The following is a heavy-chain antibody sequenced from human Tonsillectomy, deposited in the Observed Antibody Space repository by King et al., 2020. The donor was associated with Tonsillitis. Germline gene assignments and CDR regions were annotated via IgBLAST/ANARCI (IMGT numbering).Heavy chain of an antibody. CDR1: GESIRSGRYY. J-gene: IGHJ4*02. CDR2: MYTNGET. CDR3: AAGQQPMGHDC. D-gene: IGHD3-16*01. V-gene: IGHV4-61*02. Sequence: LQLQESGPGLVKPSQTLSLTCSVSGESIRSGRYYWSWIRQPAGKGLEWIGRMYTNGETNYNPSLKSRVTISLDTSKNQFSLYLTSVTATDTAVYYCAAGQQPMGHDCWGQGTLVTVSS.